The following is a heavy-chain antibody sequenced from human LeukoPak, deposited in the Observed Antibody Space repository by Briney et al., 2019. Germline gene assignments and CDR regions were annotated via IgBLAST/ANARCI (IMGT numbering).Heavy chain of an antibody. CDR3: ARTYYFDSSGYYSEGNFYYYYMDV. Sequence: PGGSLRLSCTASGFTFDDYGMSWVRQAPGKGLEWVSGINWNGDSTGYADSVKGRYTISRDNAKNSLYLQMNSLRAEDTALYYCARTYYFDSSGYYSEGNFYYYYMDVWGKGTTVTVSS. D-gene: IGHD3-22*01. V-gene: IGHV3-20*04. CDR1: GFTFDDYG. CDR2: INWNGDST. J-gene: IGHJ6*03.